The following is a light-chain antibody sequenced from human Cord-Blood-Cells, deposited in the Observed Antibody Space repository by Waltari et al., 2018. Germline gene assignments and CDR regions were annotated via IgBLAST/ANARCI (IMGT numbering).Light chain of an antibody. J-gene: IGLJ2*01. CDR3: SSYTSSSTLVL. V-gene: IGLV2-14*01. CDR1: SSDVGGYNY. Sequence: QSALPQPASVSGSPGPPITISCTGTSSDVGGYNYVSWYQQHPAQAPQLMIYDISNRPSGVSNRFSVSKSGTTASLTISVLQAEDEADYYCSSYTSSSTLVLFGGGTKLTVL. CDR2: DIS.